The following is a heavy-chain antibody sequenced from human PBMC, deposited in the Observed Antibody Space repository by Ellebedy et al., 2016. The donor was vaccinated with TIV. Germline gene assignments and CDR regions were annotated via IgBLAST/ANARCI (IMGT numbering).Heavy chain of an antibody. J-gene: IGHJ4*02. V-gene: IGHV3-30-3*01. Sequence: GESLKISCAASGFTFSSYAMHWVRQAPGKGLEWVAVISYDGSNKYYADSVKGRFTISRDNSKNTLYLQMNSLRAEDTAVYYCASLYGGNSYWGQGTLVTVSS. CDR3: ASLYGGNSY. CDR1: GFTFSSYA. CDR2: ISYDGSNK. D-gene: IGHD4-23*01.